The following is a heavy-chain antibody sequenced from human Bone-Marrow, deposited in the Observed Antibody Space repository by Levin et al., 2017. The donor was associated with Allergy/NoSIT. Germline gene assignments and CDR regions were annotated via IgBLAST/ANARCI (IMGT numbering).Heavy chain of an antibody. Sequence: PGGSPRLSCAASGFSFKTYEITWVRQAPGKGLEWVSYISGSGNNIYYADSVKGRFTISRDNAKNSVYLQMNSLRAEDTAVYYCARILTKWAYADYWGQGALVTVSS. J-gene: IGHJ4*02. CDR3: ARILTKWAYADY. V-gene: IGHV3-48*03. D-gene: IGHD2-8*01. CDR1: GFSFKTYE. CDR2: ISGSGNNI.